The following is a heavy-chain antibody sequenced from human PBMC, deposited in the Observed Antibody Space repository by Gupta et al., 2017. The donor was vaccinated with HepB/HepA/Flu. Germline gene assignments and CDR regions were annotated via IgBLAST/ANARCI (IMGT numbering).Heavy chain of an antibody. Sequence: QVQLVQSGAEVKKPGASVKVSCKASGYTFTGYYMHWVRQAPGQGLEWMGWINPNSGGTNYAQKFQGRVTMTRDTSISTAYMELSRLRSDDTAVYYCARDLAYCSSTSCYSYFDYWGQGTLVTVSS. CDR1: GYTFTGYY. CDR2: INPNSGGT. CDR3: ARDLAYCSSTSCYSYFDY. D-gene: IGHD2-2*01. J-gene: IGHJ4*02. V-gene: IGHV1-2*02.